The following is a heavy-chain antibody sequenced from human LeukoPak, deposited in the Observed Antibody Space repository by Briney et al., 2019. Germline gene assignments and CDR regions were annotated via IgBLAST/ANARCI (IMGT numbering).Heavy chain of an antibody. Sequence: GGSLRLSCAASGFTFSTYWMNRYRQAPGKGLEWVGNINQDASEINYVDSVRGRFTISRDNAKNSLHLQMNSLRAEDTAVYYCATDRDNSDWQKRFDSWGQGTLVTVSS. D-gene: IGHD2-21*02. V-gene: IGHV3-7*01. J-gene: IGHJ4*02. CDR1: GFTFSTYW. CDR3: ATDRDNSDWQKRFDS. CDR2: INQDASEI.